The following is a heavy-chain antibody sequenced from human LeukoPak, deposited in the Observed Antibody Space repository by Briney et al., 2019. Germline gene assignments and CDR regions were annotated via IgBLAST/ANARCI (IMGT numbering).Heavy chain of an antibody. CDR1: GFIFSSYW. CDR3: AREVTPYY. Sequence: GGSLRLSCAASGFIFSSYWMTWVRQAPGKGLEWVAHIKQDGSEKYYVDSVKGRFTVSRDNGKNSLFLQMNSLRAEDTAVYYCAREVTPYYWGQGTLVTVSS. D-gene: IGHD2-15*01. CDR2: IKQDGSEK. J-gene: IGHJ4*02. V-gene: IGHV3-7*01.